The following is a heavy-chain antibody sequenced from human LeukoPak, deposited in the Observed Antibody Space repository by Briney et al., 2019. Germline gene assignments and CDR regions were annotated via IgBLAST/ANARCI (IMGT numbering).Heavy chain of an antibody. V-gene: IGHV3-23*01. CDR2: ISASGGNP. J-gene: IGHJ4*02. CDR1: GFIFSNYA. CDR3: AKARAGDITAAFNY. Sequence: GGSLRLSWAASGFIFSNYAMSWVRQAPGKGLEWVSGISASGGNPYYADSVKGRFTISRDNSENTLNLQMNSLRAEDTAVYYCAKARAGDITAAFNYWGQGTLVTVSS. D-gene: IGHD6-13*01.